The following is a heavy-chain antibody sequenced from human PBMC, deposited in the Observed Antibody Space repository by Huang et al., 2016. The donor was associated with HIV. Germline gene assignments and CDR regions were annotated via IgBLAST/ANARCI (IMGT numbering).Heavy chain of an antibody. Sequence: QVQLVESGGGVVQPGRSLRIFCAASGFSFSSYGRHWVRQAPGKGLEWVAVISYDAKTKYYADSVKGRVSISRDNSKTTVYLQLNSLRLEDTAVYYCAKGGSAAAVLDFWGQGTLVTVSS. CDR2: ISYDAKTK. D-gene: IGHD6-13*01. V-gene: IGHV3-30*18. CDR3: AKGGSAAAVLDF. J-gene: IGHJ4*02. CDR1: GFSFSSYG.